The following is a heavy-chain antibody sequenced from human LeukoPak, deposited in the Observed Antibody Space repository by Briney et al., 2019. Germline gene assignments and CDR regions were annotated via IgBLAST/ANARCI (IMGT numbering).Heavy chain of an antibody. CDR2: ISNYNGNN. D-gene: IGHD3-10*01. Sequence: ASVKVSCKASGYRFINYVISWARQAPGQGLEWMGWISNYNGNNNYPENLQGRVTLTTDQSTSTVYMELRSLRSDDTAVYYCARDHSIYFYGSGSFANYWGQGNLVTVSS. CDR1: GYRFINYV. CDR3: ARDHSIYFYGSGSFANY. V-gene: IGHV1-18*01. J-gene: IGHJ4*02.